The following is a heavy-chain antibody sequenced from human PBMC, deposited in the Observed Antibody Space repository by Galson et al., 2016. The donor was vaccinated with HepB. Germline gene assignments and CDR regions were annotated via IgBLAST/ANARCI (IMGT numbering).Heavy chain of an antibody. J-gene: IGHJ4*02. CDR2: VYPGGSP. Sequence: TLSLTCAVYGGSFSGSYWSWIRQSPGKGLEWIGEVYPGGSPNYSPSLKSRVTISVATSKNQFSLRLRSVTAADTAVYYCARAEKYSSGWYGFIDYWGQGTLVSVSS. D-gene: IGHD6-19*01. CDR3: ARAEKYSSGWYGFIDY. CDR1: GGSFSGSY. V-gene: IGHV4-34*01.